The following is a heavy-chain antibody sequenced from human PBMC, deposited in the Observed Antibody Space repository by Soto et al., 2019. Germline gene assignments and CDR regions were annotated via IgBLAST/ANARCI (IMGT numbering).Heavy chain of an antibody. D-gene: IGHD6-13*01. J-gene: IGHJ5*02. V-gene: IGHV4-4*02. Sequence: SETLSLTCAVSGCSISSSNWWSWVRQPPGKGLEWIGEIYHSGSTNYNPSLKSRVTISVDKSKNQFSLKLSSVTAADTAVYYCARASSSWYWFDPWGQGTLVTVSS. CDR1: GCSISSSNW. CDR2: IYHSGST. CDR3: ARASSSWYWFDP.